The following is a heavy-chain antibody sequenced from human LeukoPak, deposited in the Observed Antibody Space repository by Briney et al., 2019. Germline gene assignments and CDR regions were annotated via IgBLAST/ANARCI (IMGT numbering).Heavy chain of an antibody. D-gene: IGHD6-13*01. Sequence: SETLSLTCTVSGGSISSYYWSWIRQPPGKGLEWIGYIYYSGSTNYNPSLKSRVTISVDTSKNQFSLKLSSVTAADTAVYYCARSDSSSWGYYYYYYMDVWGKGTTVTVSS. CDR3: ARSDSSSWGYYYYYYMDV. CDR1: GGSISSYY. CDR2: IYYSGST. V-gene: IGHV4-59*01. J-gene: IGHJ6*03.